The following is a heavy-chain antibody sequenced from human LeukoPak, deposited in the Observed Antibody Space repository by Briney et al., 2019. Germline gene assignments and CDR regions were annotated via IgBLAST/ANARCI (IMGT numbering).Heavy chain of an antibody. J-gene: IGHJ4*02. Sequence: SETLSLTCTVSGGSISSSSYYWSWIRQPAGKGLEWIGRIYTSGSTNYNPSLKSRVTMSVDTSKNQFSLKLSSVTAADTAVYYCAREGGSSWYPLYFDYWGQGTLVTVSS. V-gene: IGHV4-61*02. CDR2: IYTSGST. CDR3: AREGGSSWYPLYFDY. D-gene: IGHD6-13*01. CDR1: GGSISSSSYY.